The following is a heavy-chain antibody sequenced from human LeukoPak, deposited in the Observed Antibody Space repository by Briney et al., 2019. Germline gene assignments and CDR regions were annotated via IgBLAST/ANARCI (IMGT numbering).Heavy chain of an antibody. V-gene: IGHV4-39*07. CDR3: ARGVYGSGDY. Sequence: SETLSLTCTVSGGSISSSSYYWGWIRQPPGKGLEWIGRIYSSGSTNYNPSLKSRVTMSVDTSKNQFSLKLTSVTAADTAVYYCARGVYGSGDYWGQGTLVTVSS. D-gene: IGHD3-10*01. CDR2: IYSSGST. J-gene: IGHJ4*02. CDR1: GGSISSSSYY.